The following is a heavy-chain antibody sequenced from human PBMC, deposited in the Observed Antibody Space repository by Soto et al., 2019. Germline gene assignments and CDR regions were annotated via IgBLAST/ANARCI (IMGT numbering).Heavy chain of an antibody. CDR3: ARGGSGWKALNWFDP. V-gene: IGHV4-31*11. CDR2: NTNRGDT. J-gene: IGHJ5*02. D-gene: IGHD6-19*01. Sequence: QVQLQESGPGLVIPSQTLTLTCAVSGASIDNNGYSWTWIRQHPGKGLEWIGTNTNRGDTDYNPSLNSRLTISLDTSQNHCSLRLNAVTAADTATYYCARGGSGWKALNWFDPWGQGIMVTVSS. CDR1: GASIDNNGYS.